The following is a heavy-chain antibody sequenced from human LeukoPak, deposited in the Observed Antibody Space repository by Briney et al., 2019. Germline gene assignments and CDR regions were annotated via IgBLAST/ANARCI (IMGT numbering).Heavy chain of an antibody. CDR3: ARDFNWNLNDYFDY. D-gene: IGHD1-7*01. CDR1: GFTFSSYW. V-gene: IGHV3-7*01. CDR2: IKQDGSEK. J-gene: IGHJ4*02. Sequence: PGGSLRLSCAASGFTFSSYWMSWVRQAPGKGLEWVANIKQDGSEKYYVDSVKGRFTISRDNAKNSLYLQMNSLRAEDTAVYYCARDFNWNLNDYFDYWGQGTLVTVSS.